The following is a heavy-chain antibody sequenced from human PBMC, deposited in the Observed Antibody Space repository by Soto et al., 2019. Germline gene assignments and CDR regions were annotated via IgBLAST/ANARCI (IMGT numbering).Heavy chain of an antibody. CDR1: GFTFSDST. Sequence: EVQLVESGGGLVQPGGSLKLSCAASGFTFSDSTMHWVRQASGKGLEWVGRIRNKADSYATVYAASVKGRFTIYRDDSKNMAYLQMNSLKTEDTAVYYCSGPIRSVGPWGQGTLVTVSS. CDR2: IRNKADSYAT. CDR3: SGPIRSVGP. V-gene: IGHV3-73*01. J-gene: IGHJ5*02.